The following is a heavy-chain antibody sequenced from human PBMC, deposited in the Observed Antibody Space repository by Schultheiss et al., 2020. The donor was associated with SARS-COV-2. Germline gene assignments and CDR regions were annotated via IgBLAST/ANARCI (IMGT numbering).Heavy chain of an antibody. V-gene: IGHV4-34*01. CDR3: ARRQFYYYGMDV. D-gene: IGHD5-24*01. CDR2: IYYSGST. Sequence: SETLSLTCAVYGGSFSGYYWSWIRQPPGKGLEWIGNIYYSGSTDYNPSLKSRVTISLDTSKNQFSLNLTAVTAADTAVYYCARRQFYYYGMDVWGQGTTVTVSS. CDR1: GGSFSGYY. J-gene: IGHJ6*02.